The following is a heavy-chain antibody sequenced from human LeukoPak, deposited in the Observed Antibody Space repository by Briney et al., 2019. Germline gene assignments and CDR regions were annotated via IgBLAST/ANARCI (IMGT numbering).Heavy chain of an antibody. CDR1: VYTFTGYY. CDR2: INPNSGGT. Sequence: GASVKVSCKASVYTFTGYYMHWVRQAPGQGLEWMGWINPNSGGTNYAQKFQGWVTMTRDTSISTAYMELSRLRSDDTAVYYCARVGSGSYWDYFDYWGQGTLVTVSS. CDR3: ARVGSGSYWDYFDY. D-gene: IGHD3-10*01. J-gene: IGHJ4*02. V-gene: IGHV1-2*04.